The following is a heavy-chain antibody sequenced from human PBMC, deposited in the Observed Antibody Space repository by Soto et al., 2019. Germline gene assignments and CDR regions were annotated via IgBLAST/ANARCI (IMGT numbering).Heavy chain of an antibody. J-gene: IGHJ4*02. CDR3: ARTLSPYYDSSGYQDY. V-gene: IGHV1-18*01. D-gene: IGHD3-22*01. Sequence: QVQLVQSGAEVKKPGASVKVSCKASGYTFTSYGISWVRQAPGQGLEWMGWINAYNGNTNYAQKLQGRVTMTTDTSTSTAYMELRSLGSDDTAVYYCARTLSPYYDSSGYQDYWGQGTLVTVSS. CDR1: GYTFTSYG. CDR2: INAYNGNT.